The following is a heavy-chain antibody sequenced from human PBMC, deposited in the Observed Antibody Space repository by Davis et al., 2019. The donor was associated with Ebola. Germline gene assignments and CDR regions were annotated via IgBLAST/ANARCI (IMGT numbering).Heavy chain of an antibody. J-gene: IGHJ4*02. CDR1: GGSISNYY. V-gene: IGHV4-34*01. CDR2: ITHTGST. D-gene: IGHD3-16*01. Sequence: SETLSLTCSVSGGSISNYYWTWFRQPPGKGLEWVGEITHTGSTSYNPSLKSRVSISVDTSKNQFSLKLTSVTAADTAVYYCASFTFGRGGYWGQGTLVNVSS. CDR3: ASFTFGRGGY.